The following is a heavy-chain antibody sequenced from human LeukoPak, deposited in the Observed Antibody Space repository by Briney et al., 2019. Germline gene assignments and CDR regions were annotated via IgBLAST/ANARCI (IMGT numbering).Heavy chain of an antibody. CDR2: ISGSGGST. J-gene: IGHJ4*02. Sequence: GGSLRLSCVGSGFTFSSYAMSWVRQAPGKGLEWVSVISGSGGSTNHAGSVKGRFTISRDNSKNTLYLQTNSLRAEDTAVYYCAKDVDSSGYPTYYFDHWGQGTLLTVSS. CDR3: AKDVDSSGYPTYYFDH. V-gene: IGHV3-23*01. CDR1: GFTFSSYA. D-gene: IGHD3-22*01.